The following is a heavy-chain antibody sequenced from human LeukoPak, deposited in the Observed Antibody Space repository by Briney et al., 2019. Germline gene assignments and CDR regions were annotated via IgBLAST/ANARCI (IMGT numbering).Heavy chain of an antibody. CDR2: MYYSGST. Sequence: PSETLSLTCTVSGGSISNSSYYWGWIRQPPGKGLEWIGRMYYSGSTYYNPPLKSRATISVDTSKNQFSLKLSSVTAADTAVYYCARHGRMGTINPSYWGQGTLVTVSS. J-gene: IGHJ4*02. D-gene: IGHD5-24*01. CDR3: ARHGRMGTINPSY. CDR1: GGSISNSSYY. V-gene: IGHV4-39*01.